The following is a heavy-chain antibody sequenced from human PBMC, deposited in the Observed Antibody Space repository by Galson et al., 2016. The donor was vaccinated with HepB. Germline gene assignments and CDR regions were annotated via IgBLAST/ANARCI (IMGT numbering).Heavy chain of an antibody. Sequence: SLRLSCAASGFTVSSNHIFWVRQAPGKGLEWVSLIYGGGGTCYEDSAKGRFTMYRDNSKNIVYLQIHSLRAEDTAVYYCHGAGGFSSWGQGTLVTVSS. CDR3: HGAGGFSS. J-gene: IGHJ5*02. V-gene: IGHV3-53*01. CDR1: GFTVSSNH. CDR2: IYGGGGT. D-gene: IGHD5-12*01.